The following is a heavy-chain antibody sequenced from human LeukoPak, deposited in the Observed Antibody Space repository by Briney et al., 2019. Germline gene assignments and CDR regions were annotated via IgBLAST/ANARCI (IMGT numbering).Heavy chain of an antibody. D-gene: IGHD3-3*01. Sequence: ASVKVSCNTSGDNFLESGITWVRLAPGQGLEWMGWVSGFNSHTSYAQRFEGRLTMTTDKSTATGYMELSSLRSDDTAFYFCAIVAVWCGHKLTPASWGQGTLVTVSS. J-gene: IGHJ5*02. CDR2: VSGFNSHT. V-gene: IGHV1-18*04. CDR1: GDNFLESG. CDR3: AIVAVWCGHKLTPAS.